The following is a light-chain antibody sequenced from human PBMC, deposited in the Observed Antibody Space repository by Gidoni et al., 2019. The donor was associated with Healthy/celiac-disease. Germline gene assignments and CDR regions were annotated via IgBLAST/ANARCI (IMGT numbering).Light chain of an antibody. CDR1: QSVSSSY. CDR3: QHYVSSYT. J-gene: IGKJ2*01. CDR2: GAS. V-gene: IGKV3-20*01. Sequence: EIVLTQSPGTLSLSPGERATLSCRASQSVSSSYLAWYQQKPGQAPRLLIDGASSSATGIPSSFSGSGSGTYFTLTIRRLEPEDFAVYYFQHYVSSYTFGPGTKLEIK.